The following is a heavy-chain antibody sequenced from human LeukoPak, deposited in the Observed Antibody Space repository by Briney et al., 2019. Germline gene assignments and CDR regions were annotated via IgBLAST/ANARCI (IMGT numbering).Heavy chain of an antibody. CDR3: ARHFSQLWPGVDYYGMDV. Sequence: KPSETLSLTCTVSGGSISSYYWSWIRQPAGKGLEWIGRIYTSGSTNYNPSLKSRVTMSVDTSKNQFSLKLSSVTAADTAVYYCARHFSQLWPGVDYYGMDVWGQGTTVTVSS. J-gene: IGHJ6*02. V-gene: IGHV4-4*07. CDR1: GGSISSYY. D-gene: IGHD5-18*01. CDR2: IYTSGST.